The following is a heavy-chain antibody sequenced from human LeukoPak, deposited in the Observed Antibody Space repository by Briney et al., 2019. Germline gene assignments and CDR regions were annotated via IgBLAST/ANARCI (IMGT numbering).Heavy chain of an antibody. D-gene: IGHD4-17*01. Sequence: ASVKVSCKASGYTFISYGISWVRQAPGQGLEWMGWISPHNGNTNYAQSLQGRVTMTTDTSTSTAYMELRSLRSDDTAVYFYARAFEDGDYYAGEDYWGQGTLVTVSS. CDR1: GYTFISYG. CDR3: ARAFEDGDYYAGEDY. CDR2: ISPHNGNT. V-gene: IGHV1-18*01. J-gene: IGHJ4*02.